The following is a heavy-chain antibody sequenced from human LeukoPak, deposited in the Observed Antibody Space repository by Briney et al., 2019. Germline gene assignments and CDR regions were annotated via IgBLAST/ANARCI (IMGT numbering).Heavy chain of an antibody. CDR3: TTEHTYYYDSSGYPRDY. CDR1: GFTFTNAW. J-gene: IGHJ4*02. CDR2: IKSKTDGGTT. Sequence: GGSLRPSCAASGFTFTNAWMSWVRQAPGKGLEWVGRIKSKTDGGTTDYAAPVKGRFTISRDDSKNTLYLQMNSLKTEDTAVYYCTTEHTYYYDSSGYPRDYWGQGTLVTVSS. D-gene: IGHD3-22*01. V-gene: IGHV3-15*01.